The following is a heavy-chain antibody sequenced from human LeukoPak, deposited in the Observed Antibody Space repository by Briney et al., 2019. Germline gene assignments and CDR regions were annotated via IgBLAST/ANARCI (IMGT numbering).Heavy chain of an antibody. CDR2: INHSGST. CDR1: GGSFSGYY. Sequence: PSETLSLTCAVYGGSFSGYYWSWIRQPPGKGLEWIGEINHSGSTNYNPSLKSRVTISVDTSKNQFSLKLSSVTAADTAVYYCARHLPCYYYMDVWGKGTTVTVSS. J-gene: IGHJ6*03. CDR3: ARHLPCYYYMDV. V-gene: IGHV4-34*01.